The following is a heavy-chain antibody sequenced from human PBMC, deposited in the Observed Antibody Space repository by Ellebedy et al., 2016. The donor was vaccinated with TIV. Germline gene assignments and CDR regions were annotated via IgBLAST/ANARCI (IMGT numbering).Heavy chain of an antibody. V-gene: IGHV3-11*01. CDR2: ISSSGSTI. D-gene: IGHD2-15*01. CDR1: GFTFSDYY. Sequence: GESLKISXAASGFTFSDYYMSWIRQAPGKGLEWVSYISSSGSTIYYADSVKGRFTISRDNAKNSLYLQMNSLRAEDTAVYYCARDYCSGGSCYSHYYYMDVWGKGTTVTVSS. CDR3: ARDYCSGGSCYSHYYYMDV. J-gene: IGHJ6*03.